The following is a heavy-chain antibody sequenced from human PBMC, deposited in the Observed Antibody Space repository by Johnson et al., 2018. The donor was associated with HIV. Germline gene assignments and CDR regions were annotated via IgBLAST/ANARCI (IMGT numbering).Heavy chain of an antibody. V-gene: IGHV3-23*04. CDR1: GFTFSSYV. D-gene: IGHD6-19*01. CDR2: ISGSGGST. Sequence: VQLVESGGGLVQPGGSLRLSCAASGFTFSSYVLSWVRQAPGKGLAWVSSISGSGGSTYYADSVKGRFTISRDNAKNSLYLQMNTLKAEDAALYYCARASGYSCGGEYSRIDGFYIWGQGTVVTVSS. CDR3: ARASGYSCGGEYSRIDGFYI. J-gene: IGHJ3*02.